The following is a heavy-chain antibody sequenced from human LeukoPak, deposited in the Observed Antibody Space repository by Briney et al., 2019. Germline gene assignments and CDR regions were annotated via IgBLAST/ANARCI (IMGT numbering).Heavy chain of an antibody. Sequence: ASVKVSCKASGYTFTSYAMHWVRQAPGQRLEWMGWINAGNGNTKYSQKFQGRVTITRDTSASTAYMELSSLRSEDTAVYYCARHLGIAAAHRIDYWGQGTLVTVSS. CDR2: INAGNGNT. J-gene: IGHJ4*02. CDR3: ARHLGIAAAHRIDY. D-gene: IGHD6-13*01. V-gene: IGHV1-3*01. CDR1: GYTFTSYA.